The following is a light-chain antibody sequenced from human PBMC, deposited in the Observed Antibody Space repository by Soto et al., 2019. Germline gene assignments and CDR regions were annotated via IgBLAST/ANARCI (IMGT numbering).Light chain of an antibody. V-gene: IGLV1-40*01. CDR3: QSHDTSLSGSRV. CDR1: SYNIGAGYD. Sequence: QSVLTQPPSVSGAPGQRVTISCTGSSYNIGAGYDVHWYQQLPGTAPKLLIYGNNNRPSGVPDRFSGSKSGTSASLAITGLLPEDEADYYCQSHDTSLSGSRVFGTGTKVTVL. J-gene: IGLJ1*01. CDR2: GNN.